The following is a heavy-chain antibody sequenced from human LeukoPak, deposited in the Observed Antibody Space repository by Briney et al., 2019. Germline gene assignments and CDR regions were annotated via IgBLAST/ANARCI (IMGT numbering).Heavy chain of an antibody. CDR3: AKPLSAASGTDFDY. D-gene: IGHD6-13*01. J-gene: IGHJ4*02. V-gene: IGHV3-23*01. CDR2: ISGSGTAT. CDR1: GFTFSSYA. Sequence: PGGSRRLSCAASGFTFSSYAMSWVRQAPGKGLQWVSAISGSGTATYYADSVKGRFTISRDNSKNTLYLQMNGLRAEDTAVYYCAKPLSAASGTDFDYWGQGTLVTVSS.